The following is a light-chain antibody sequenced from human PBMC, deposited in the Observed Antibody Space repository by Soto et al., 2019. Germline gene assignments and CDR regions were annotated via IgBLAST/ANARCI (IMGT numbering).Light chain of an antibody. V-gene: IGKV3-15*01. CDR3: QQYNDWPPYT. CDR1: QSVSSD. J-gene: IGKJ2*01. CDR2: GAS. Sequence: ERVMTQSPATLSVSPGERATLSCRASQSVSSDLAWYTQKPGQAPRLLIYGASTRATGIPARFSGSGSGTEFTLTISSLQSEDSALYYCQQYNDWPPYTFGQGTKLEIK.